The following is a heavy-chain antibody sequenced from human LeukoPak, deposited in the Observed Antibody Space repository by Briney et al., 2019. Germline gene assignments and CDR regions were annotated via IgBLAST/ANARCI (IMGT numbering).Heavy chain of an antibody. CDR1: DGSISRYY. CDR3: ARLGLHSITADAFDI. D-gene: IGHD3-3*02. Sequence: PSETLSLTCTVSDGSISRYYWSWIRQPPQKGLEWIGYIYYAGSTNYNPSLKSRITISLDTSKDQFSLKLSSVTAADTAMYYCARLGLHSITADAFDIWGQGTMVTVSS. V-gene: IGHV4-59*01. J-gene: IGHJ3*02. CDR2: IYYAGST.